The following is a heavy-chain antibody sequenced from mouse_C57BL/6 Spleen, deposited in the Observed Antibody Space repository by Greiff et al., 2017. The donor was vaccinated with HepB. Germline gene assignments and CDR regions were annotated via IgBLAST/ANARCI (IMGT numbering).Heavy chain of an antibody. CDR1: GYTFTSYW. V-gene: IGHV1-52*01. J-gene: IGHJ1*03. CDR2: IDPSDSET. CDR3: ARDGSSHWYFDV. Sequence: VQLQQPGAELVRPGSSVKLSCKASGYTFTSYWMHWVKQRPIQGLEWIGNIDPSDSETHYNQKFKDKATLTVDKSSSTAYMQLSSLTSEDSAVYYCARDGSSHWYFDVWGTGSTVTVSS. D-gene: IGHD1-1*01.